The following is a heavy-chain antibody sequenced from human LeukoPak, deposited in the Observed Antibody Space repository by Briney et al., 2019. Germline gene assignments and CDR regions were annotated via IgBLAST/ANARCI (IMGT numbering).Heavy chain of an antibody. V-gene: IGHV3-48*01. CDR2: INADSSTI. CDR1: GFTFSTYN. CDR3: ASIPIVDY. J-gene: IGHJ4*02. Sequence: GGSLGLSCAASGFTFSTYNMNWVRQAPGKGLEWISYINADSSTIQYADSVRGRFTTSRDNAKNSLYLQMNSLRAEDTAVYYCASIPIVDYWGQGTLVTVSS.